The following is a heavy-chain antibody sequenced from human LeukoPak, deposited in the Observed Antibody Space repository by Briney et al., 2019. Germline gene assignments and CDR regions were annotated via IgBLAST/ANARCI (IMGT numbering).Heavy chain of an antibody. CDR3: ATERRGELPLPDY. CDR1: GGTFSSYA. J-gene: IGHJ4*02. D-gene: IGHD1-26*01. V-gene: IGHV1-69*04. CDR2: INPILGIA. Sequence: ASVKVSCKASGGTFSSYAISWVRQAPGQGLEWMGRINPILGIANYAQKFQGRVTITADKSTSTASMELSSLRSEDTAVYYCATERRGELPLPDYWGQGTLVTVSS.